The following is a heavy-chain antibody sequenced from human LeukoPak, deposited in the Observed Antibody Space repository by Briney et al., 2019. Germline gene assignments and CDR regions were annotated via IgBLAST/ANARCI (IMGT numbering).Heavy chain of an antibody. CDR2: ISYDGSNK. CDR3: ARDVLSSSPY. J-gene: IGHJ4*02. Sequence: GRSLRLSCAASGFTFSSYAMHWVRQAPGKGLEWVAVISYDGSNKYYADSVKGRFTISRDNSKNTLYLQMNSLRAEDTAVYYCARDVLSSSPYWGQGTLVTVSS. CDR1: GFTFSSYA. V-gene: IGHV3-30-3*01. D-gene: IGHD6-13*01.